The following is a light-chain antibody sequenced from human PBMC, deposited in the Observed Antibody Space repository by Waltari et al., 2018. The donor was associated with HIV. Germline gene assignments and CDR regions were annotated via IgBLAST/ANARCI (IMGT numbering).Light chain of an antibody. CDR2: GGS. CDR3: CAYVGTLTPA. V-gene: IGLV2-23*01. CDR1: EVALGYITF. J-gene: IGLJ3*02. Sequence: QSALTQPASVSGSHGQSITISCNATEVALGYITFVSWYQQFPGRAPQLIIYGGSIRSSLVSHRFSASHSGKTASLTISGLQTADEAIYYCCAYVGTLTPAFGGGTQLTVL.